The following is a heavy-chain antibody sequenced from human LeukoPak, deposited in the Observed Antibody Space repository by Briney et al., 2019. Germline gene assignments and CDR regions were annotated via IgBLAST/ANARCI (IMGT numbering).Heavy chain of an antibody. J-gene: IGHJ4*02. CDR2: INRDGSST. Sequence: GGSLRLSCAASGFIFNTHWMHWVRQGPGKGLVWVSRINRDGSSTTYADSVKGRFTVSRDNAKNTLYLQMHSLRAEDTAVYYCARAGTYYYDYWGQGTLVTVSS. CDR3: ARAGTYYYDY. V-gene: IGHV3-74*01. CDR1: GFIFNTHW.